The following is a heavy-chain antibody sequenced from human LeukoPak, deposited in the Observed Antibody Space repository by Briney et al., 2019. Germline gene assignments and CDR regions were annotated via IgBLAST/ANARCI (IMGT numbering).Heavy chain of an antibody. Sequence: SQTLSLTCTVSGGSISSGDYYWSWIRQPPGKGLEWIGYIYYSGSTYYNPSLKSRVTISVDTSKNQFSLKLSSVTAADTAVYYCARSTGGSGSYYPFYYYYYDMDVWGQGTTVTVSS. J-gene: IGHJ6*02. CDR1: GGSISSGDYY. CDR3: ARSTGGSGSYYPFYYYYYDMDV. V-gene: IGHV4-30-4*01. D-gene: IGHD3-10*01. CDR2: IYYSGST.